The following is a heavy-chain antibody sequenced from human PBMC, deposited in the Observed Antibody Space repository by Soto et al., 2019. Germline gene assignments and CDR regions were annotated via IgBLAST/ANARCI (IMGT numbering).Heavy chain of an antibody. J-gene: IGHJ6*02. CDR2: ISAYNGNT. CDR3: ARKSGYDSIPYYYYGMDV. D-gene: IGHD5-12*01. Sequence: ASVKGSCKTSCFTFTSYGISWVRQAPGQRPEWMGWISAYNGNTNYAQKLQGRLTMTTDTSTSTAYMELRSLRSDDTAVYYCARKSGYDSIPYYYYGMDVSGQGTTVTVSS. V-gene: IGHV1-18*01. CDR1: CFTFTSYG.